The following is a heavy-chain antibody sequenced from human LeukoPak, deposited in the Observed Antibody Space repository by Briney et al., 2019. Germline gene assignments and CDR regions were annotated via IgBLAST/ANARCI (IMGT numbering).Heavy chain of an antibody. D-gene: IGHD4-11*01. CDR1: GFTFSSSW. CDR2: INSDESIT. J-gene: IGHJ4*02. Sequence: PVGSLSLSCAASGFTFSSSWRYWVGPAPGKGLVWVSRINSDESITTYADSGKGRFTSSRDNAKNTLYLQMNSLRAEDTAVYYCARGLVPGFLDYWGQGTPVTVSS. CDR3: ARGLVPGFLDY. V-gene: IGHV3-74*01.